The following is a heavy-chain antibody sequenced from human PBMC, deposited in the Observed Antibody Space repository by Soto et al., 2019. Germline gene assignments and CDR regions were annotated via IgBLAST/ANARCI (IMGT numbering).Heavy chain of an antibody. Sequence: QVQLVQSGAEVKKPGASVKVSCKASGYTFTSYYMHWVRQAHGQGLEWMGIINPSGGSTSYAQKFQGTVTMTRDTSKITVYMELSSLRSEDTAVYYCAREDSCSGGSCYSPYYYYGMDVWGQGTTVTVSS. D-gene: IGHD2-15*01. V-gene: IGHV1-46*03. CDR1: GYTFTSYY. J-gene: IGHJ6*02. CDR3: AREDSCSGGSCYSPYYYYGMDV. CDR2: INPSGGST.